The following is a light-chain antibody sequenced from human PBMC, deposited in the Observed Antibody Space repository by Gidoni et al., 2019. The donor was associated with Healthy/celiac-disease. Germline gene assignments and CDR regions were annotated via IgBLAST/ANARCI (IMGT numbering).Light chain of an antibody. CDR1: QSVSSN. CDR3: QQDNNWPPMYT. Sequence: EIVMTHSPATLSVSPGERATLSCRASQSVSSNLAWYQQKPGQAPSLLIYGASTRATGIPARFSGSGSGTEFTLTISSLQSEDFAVYYCQQDNNWPPMYTFGQGTKLEIK. CDR2: GAS. J-gene: IGKJ2*01. V-gene: IGKV3-15*01.